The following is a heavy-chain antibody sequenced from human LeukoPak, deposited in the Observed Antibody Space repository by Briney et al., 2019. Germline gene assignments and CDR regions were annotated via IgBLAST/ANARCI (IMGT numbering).Heavy chain of an antibody. CDR3: ARCRVTTGYFDL. V-gene: IGHV4-31*03. J-gene: IGHJ2*01. D-gene: IGHD2-21*02. CDR2: IYYSGST. Sequence: KSSETLSLTCTVSGGSISSGGYYWSWIRQHPGKGLEWIGYIYYSGSTYYNPSLKSRVTISVDTSKNQFSLKLSSVTAADTAVYYCARCRVTTGYFDLWGRGTLVTVSS. CDR1: GGSISSGGYY.